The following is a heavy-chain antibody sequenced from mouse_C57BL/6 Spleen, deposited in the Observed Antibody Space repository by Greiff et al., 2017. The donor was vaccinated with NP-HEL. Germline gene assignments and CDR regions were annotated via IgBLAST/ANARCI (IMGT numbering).Heavy chain of an antibody. Sequence: VQLQQPGAELVKPGASVKLSCKASGYTFTSYWMQWVKQRPGQGLEWIGEIDPSDSYTNYNQKFKGKATLTVDTSSSTAYMQLSSLTSEDSAVNYCARLRGAMDYWGQGTSVTVSS. V-gene: IGHV1-50*01. CDR2: IDPSDSYT. CDR1: GYTFTSYW. D-gene: IGHD3-1*01. J-gene: IGHJ4*01. CDR3: ARLRGAMDY.